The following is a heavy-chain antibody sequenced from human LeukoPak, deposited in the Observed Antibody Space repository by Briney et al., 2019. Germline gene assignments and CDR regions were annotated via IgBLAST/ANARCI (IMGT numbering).Heavy chain of an antibody. CDR3: ARRGRAQGPLSL. J-gene: IGHJ3*01. CDR1: GGSITSFY. CDR2: IYYSGST. Sequence: SETLSLTCTVSGGSITSFYWSWIRQPPGKGLEWIGYIYYSGSTNYNPSLKSRVTISVDTSKNQFSLDLSSVTAADTAVYYCARRGRAQGPLSLWGQGTMVTVSS. V-gene: IGHV4-59*01. D-gene: IGHD2-15*01.